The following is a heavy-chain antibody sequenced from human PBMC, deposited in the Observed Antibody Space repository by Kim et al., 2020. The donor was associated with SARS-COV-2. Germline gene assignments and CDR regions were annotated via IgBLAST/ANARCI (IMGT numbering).Heavy chain of an antibody. J-gene: IGHJ4*03. Sequence: GGSLRLSCAASGFTFSSYVMNWVRQAPGKGLEWVSVISGSSGTTYYADSVKFRFTISIDNSKNKLYLELKSLRVEDTALYYCAKLVYCSSISCYF. CDR2: ISGSSGTT. CDR1: GFTFSSYV. CDR3: AKLVYCSSISCYF. V-gene: IGHV3-23*01. D-gene: IGHD2-2*01.